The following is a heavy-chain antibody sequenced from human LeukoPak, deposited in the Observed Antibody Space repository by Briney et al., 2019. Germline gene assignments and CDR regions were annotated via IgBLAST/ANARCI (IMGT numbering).Heavy chain of an antibody. CDR1: GDSVSRNGIA. CDR3: ARTYSGSYDY. D-gene: IGHD1-26*01. V-gene: IGHV6-1*01. J-gene: IGHJ4*02. CDR2: TYYRSKWYY. Sequence: SQTLSLTCAISGDSVSRNGIAWSWVRQSPSRGLECLGRTYYRSKWYYDYAVSVKSRITTSPDTSKNQFSLQLNSVTPEDTAVYYCARTYSGSYDYWGQGTLVTVSS.